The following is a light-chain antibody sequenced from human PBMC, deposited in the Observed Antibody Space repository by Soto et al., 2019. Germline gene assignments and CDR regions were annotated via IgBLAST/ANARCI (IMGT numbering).Light chain of an antibody. J-gene: IGKJ1*01. CDR3: QQSDPTGT. V-gene: IGKV3-20*01. CDR1: QSVRNNF. Sequence: EIVLTQSPGTLSLTPGERATLSCRASQSVRNNFLAWYQHKPGQAPKLLIYGASNRASGIPDRFTASGSGTDFTLTISSLEPEDFAVYYCQQSDPTGTFGPGSRVEIK. CDR2: GAS.